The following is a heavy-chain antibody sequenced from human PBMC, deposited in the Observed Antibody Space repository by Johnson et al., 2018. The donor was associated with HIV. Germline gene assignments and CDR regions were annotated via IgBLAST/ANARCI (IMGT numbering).Heavy chain of an antibody. CDR3: VRDVGPLDI. Sequence: VQLVESGGGLVQPGGSQRLSCVGSGFSFNKYWMSWVRQAPGDRLERLTTINKDGGEEYYVDSVKGRFTISRDNARNSLYLQMNSLRVEDTAVYYCVRDVGPLDIWGQGTLVTVS. J-gene: IGHJ3*02. CDR1: GFSFNKYW. V-gene: IGHV3-7*03. CDR2: INKDGGEE.